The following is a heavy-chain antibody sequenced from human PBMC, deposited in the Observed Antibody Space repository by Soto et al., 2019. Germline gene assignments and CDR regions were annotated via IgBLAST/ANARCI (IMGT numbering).Heavy chain of an antibody. CDR1: GFAFSSYA. D-gene: IGHD2-21*01. CDR2: ISPQGGST. Sequence: GGSLRLSCSASGFAFSSYAMHWVRQTPGKGLEYVSAISPQGGSTYYADSVKGRFTISRDDSKNTVYLQMSSLGPDDTAVYYCVNMMIARGAFDFWGQGTLVTASS. CDR3: VNMMIARGAFDF. J-gene: IGHJ4*02. V-gene: IGHV3-64D*06.